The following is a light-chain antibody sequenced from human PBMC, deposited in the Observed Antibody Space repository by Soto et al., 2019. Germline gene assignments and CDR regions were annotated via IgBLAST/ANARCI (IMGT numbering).Light chain of an antibody. CDR3: AAWDDSLSGPV. J-gene: IGLJ3*02. V-gene: IGLV1-47*01. CDR2: RNS. Sequence: QTVVTQSPSASGTPGQRVTISCSGSSSNIGSNFVYWYQQLPGMAPKLLIYRNSHRPSGVPDRFFGSKSGTSASLAISGLRSEDEADYHCAAWDDSLSGPVFGGGTKLTVL. CDR1: SSNIGSNF.